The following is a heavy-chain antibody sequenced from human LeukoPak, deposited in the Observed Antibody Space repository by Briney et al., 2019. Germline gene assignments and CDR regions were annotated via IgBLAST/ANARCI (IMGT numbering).Heavy chain of an antibody. CDR1: GGSISSSSYY. J-gene: IGHJ4*02. D-gene: IGHD1-14*01. CDR3: VGGTPPEDY. V-gene: IGHV4-39*07. CDR2: FHYSGST. Sequence: SETLSLTCTVSGGSISSSSYYWGWIRQPPGKGLEWIGSFHYSGSTYYNPSLKSRVTISVDTSKNQFSLKLSSVTAADTAVYYCVGGTPPEDYWGQGTLVTVSS.